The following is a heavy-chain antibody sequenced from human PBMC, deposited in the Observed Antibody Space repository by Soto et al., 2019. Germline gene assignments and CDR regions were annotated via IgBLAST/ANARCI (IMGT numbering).Heavy chain of an antibody. D-gene: IGHD2-15*01. Sequence: QVQLVQSGAEVKKPGSSVKVSCRASGGTFSSYAISWVRQAPGQGLEWMADIIPIFGTANYAQKFQGRVTITADEATSRAYMELPSLRSEDTAVYYCATAGVVPATPLYYYGMDVWGQGTTVTVSS. V-gene: IGHV1-69*12. CDR3: ATAGVVPATPLYYYGMDV. CDR1: GGTFSSYA. CDR2: IIPIFGTA. J-gene: IGHJ6*02.